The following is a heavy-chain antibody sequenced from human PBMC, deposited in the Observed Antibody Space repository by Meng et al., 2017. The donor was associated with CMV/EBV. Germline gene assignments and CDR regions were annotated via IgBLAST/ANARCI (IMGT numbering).Heavy chain of an antibody. V-gene: IGHV1-69*05. D-gene: IGHD3-3*01. CDR3: ARKGTYYDFWSGYYIDSRQGPFDY. CDR2: IIPIFGTA. J-gene: IGHJ4*02. Sequence: SVKVSCKASGGTFSSYAISWVRQAPGQGLEWMGGIIPIFGTANYAQKFQGRVTITTDESTSTAYMELSSLRSEDTAVYYCARKGTYYDFWSGYYIDSRQGPFDYWGQGTLVTVSS. CDR1: GGTFSSYA.